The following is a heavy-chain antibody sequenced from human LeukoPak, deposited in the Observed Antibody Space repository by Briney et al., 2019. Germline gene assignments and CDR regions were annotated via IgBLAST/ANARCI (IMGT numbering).Heavy chain of an antibody. V-gene: IGHV3-53*01. CDR2: LYSGANT. CDR1: GFSVSSNF. CDR3: ARAVAYYYVSGNYYPGAFDV. Sequence: PGGSLRLSCTASGFSVSSNFMSWVRQAPGKGLEWVSVLYSGANTYYADSVKGRFTISRDNSKSTLYLQMNSLRADDTAVYYCARAVAYYYVSGNYYPGAFDVWGQGTMVTVSS. D-gene: IGHD3-10*01. J-gene: IGHJ3*01.